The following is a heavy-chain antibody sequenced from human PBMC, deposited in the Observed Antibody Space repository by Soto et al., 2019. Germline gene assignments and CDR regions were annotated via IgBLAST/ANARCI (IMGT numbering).Heavy chain of an antibody. CDR1: GGSITSSY. D-gene: IGHD6-19*01. V-gene: IGHV4-59*01. Sequence: PSETLSLTCTVSGGSITSSYWSWIRRPPGKGLEWIAYIYDTGISGYTPSTSYNPSLKSRVTMSVDTSKSQFSLKLTSVTAADTAVYYCARSPGYSNGWGRGPYYYHGMDVWGQGTTVTVSS. CDR2: IYDTGISGYTPST. CDR3: ARSPGYSNGWGRGPYYYHGMDV. J-gene: IGHJ6*02.